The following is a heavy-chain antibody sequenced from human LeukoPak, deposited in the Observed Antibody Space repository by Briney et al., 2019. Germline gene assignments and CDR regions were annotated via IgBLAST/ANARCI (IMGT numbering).Heavy chain of an antibody. CDR3: ARGTDGEMATTYFDY. Sequence: ASVKVSCEASGYTFTGYYMHWVRQAPGQGLEWMGWINPNSGGTNYAQKFQGRVTMTRDTSISTAYMELSRLRSDDTAVYYCARGTDGEMATTYFDYWGQGTLVTVSS. CDR2: INPNSGGT. J-gene: IGHJ4*02. CDR1: GYTFTGYY. D-gene: IGHD5-24*01. V-gene: IGHV1-2*02.